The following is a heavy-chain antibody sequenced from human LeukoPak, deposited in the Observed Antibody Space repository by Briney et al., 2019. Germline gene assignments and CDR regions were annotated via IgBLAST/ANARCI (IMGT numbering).Heavy chain of an antibody. CDR3: ARVKEGGYGPPSAFDI. Sequence: PSETLSLTCTVSGYSISNGYYWGWVRQPPGKGLEWIGSIYHSRSTYYNPSLKSRVTISVDTSKNQFSLRLSSVTAADTAVYYCARVKEGGYGPPSAFDIWGQGTMVTVSS. J-gene: IGHJ3*02. D-gene: IGHD5-12*01. V-gene: IGHV4-38-2*02. CDR1: GYSISNGYY. CDR2: IYHSRST.